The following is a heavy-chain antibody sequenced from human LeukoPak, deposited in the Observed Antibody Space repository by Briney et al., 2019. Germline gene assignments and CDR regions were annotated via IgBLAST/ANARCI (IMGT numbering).Heavy chain of an antibody. CDR1: GFTFSSYS. CDR3: ANGYYRDAFDI. J-gene: IGHJ3*02. V-gene: IGHV3-23*01. Sequence: RSLRLSCSASGFTFSSYSISLGRPAPGKGLEWVSAISGSGGSTYYADSVKGRFTISRDNSKNTLYLQMNSLRAEDTAVYYCANGYYRDAFDIWGQGTMVTVSS. D-gene: IGHD2-15*01. CDR2: ISGSGGST.